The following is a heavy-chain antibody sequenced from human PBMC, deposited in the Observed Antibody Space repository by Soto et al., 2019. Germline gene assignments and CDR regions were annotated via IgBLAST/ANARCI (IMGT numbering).Heavy chain of an antibody. J-gene: IGHJ6*02. CDR2: IIPIFGTA. CDR1: GGTFSSYA. D-gene: IGHD2-15*01. Sequence: WASVKVSCKASGGTFSSYAISWVRQAPGQGLEWMGGIIPIFGTANYAQKFQGRVTITADESTSTAYMELSSLRSEDTAVYYCARGYCSGGSCYVVRLYYYYYGMDVWGQGTTVTVSS. CDR3: ARGYCSGGSCYVVRLYYYYYGMDV. V-gene: IGHV1-69*13.